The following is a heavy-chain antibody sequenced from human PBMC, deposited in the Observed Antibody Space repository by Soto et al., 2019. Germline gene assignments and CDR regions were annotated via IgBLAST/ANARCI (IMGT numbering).Heavy chain of an antibody. CDR3: TTAHYYDILTGYPFDY. Sequence: EVQLVESGGGLVQPGRSLRLSCTASGFTFGDYAMSWFRQAPGKGLEWVGFIRSKAYGGTTEYAASVKGRFTISRDDSKSIAYLQMNSLTTEDTAVYYCTTAHYYDILTGYPFDYWGQGTLVTVSS. CDR1: GFTFGDYA. V-gene: IGHV3-49*03. CDR2: IRSKAYGGTT. J-gene: IGHJ4*02. D-gene: IGHD3-9*01.